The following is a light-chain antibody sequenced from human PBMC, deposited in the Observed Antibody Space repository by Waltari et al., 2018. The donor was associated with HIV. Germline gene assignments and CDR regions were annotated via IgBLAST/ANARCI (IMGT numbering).Light chain of an antibody. J-gene: IGLJ1*01. CDR3: ASYTVNSTGV. Sequence: QSALSQPASVSASPGQSVAIPCSGSASDIGRYTYVSWYQQHPDKTPRLILFDVNNRPSGISDRFSGSKSGTTASLTISTVETDDEADYYCASYTVNSTGVFGSGTKLTVL. V-gene: IGLV2-14*03. CDR2: DVN. CDR1: ASDIGRYTY.